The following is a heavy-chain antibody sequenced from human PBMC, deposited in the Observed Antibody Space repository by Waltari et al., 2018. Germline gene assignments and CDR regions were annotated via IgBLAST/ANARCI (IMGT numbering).Heavy chain of an antibody. Sequence: QVQLVQSGAEVKKPGASVKVSCKASGYTFTGYYMHWVRQAPGQGLEWMGWINPNSGGTNYAQKFQGRVTMTRDTSISTAYMELSRLRSDDTAVYYCARECCSSTRKLWSGPGGKNDYWGQGTLVTVSS. CDR2: INPNSGGT. CDR1: GYTFTGYY. V-gene: IGHV1-2*02. CDR3: ARECCSSTRKLWSGPGGKNDY. J-gene: IGHJ4*02. D-gene: IGHD2-2*01.